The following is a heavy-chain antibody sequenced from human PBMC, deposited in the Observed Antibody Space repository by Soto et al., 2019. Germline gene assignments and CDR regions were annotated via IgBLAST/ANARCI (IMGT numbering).Heavy chain of an antibody. J-gene: IGHJ4*02. CDR1: GYTFTSYY. V-gene: IGHV1-46*01. CDR3: ARVTDAENFDY. Sequence: ASVKVSCKASGYTFTSYYMHWVRQAPGQWREWMGIINPSGGSTSYAQKFQGRVTMTRDTSTSTVYMELTSLGSEDTAVYYCARVTDAENFDYWAQRSLVTVSS. CDR2: INPSGGST.